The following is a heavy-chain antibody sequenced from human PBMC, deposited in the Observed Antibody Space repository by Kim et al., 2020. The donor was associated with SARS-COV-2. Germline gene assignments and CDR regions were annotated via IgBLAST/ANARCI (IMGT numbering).Heavy chain of an antibody. CDR3: ARLDSSSWYPTY. Sequence: GESLKISCKGSGFSFTSYWISWVRQMPGKGLEWMGRIDPSDSYTNYSPSFQGHVTISADKSISTAYLQWSSLKASDTAMYYCARLDSSSWYPTYWGQGTLVTVSS. V-gene: IGHV5-10-1*01. D-gene: IGHD6-13*01. CDR1: GFSFTSYW. J-gene: IGHJ4*02. CDR2: IDPSDSYT.